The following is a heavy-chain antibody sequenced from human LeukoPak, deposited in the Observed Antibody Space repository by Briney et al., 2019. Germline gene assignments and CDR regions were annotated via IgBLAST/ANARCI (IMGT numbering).Heavy chain of an antibody. J-gene: IGHJ4*02. CDR3: ARHRSPSSLSFFDI. V-gene: IGHV4-4*09. Sequence: SETLSLTRTVSGASISSFYWRWIRQPPGKGREGFGYIYTSETTNSNPALRSRVTISIHTSKNQVSLRLSSVTAADTALYYCARHRSPSSLSFFDIWGQGMLVIVSS. CDR2: IYTSETT. CDR1: GASISSFY. D-gene: IGHD2-2*01.